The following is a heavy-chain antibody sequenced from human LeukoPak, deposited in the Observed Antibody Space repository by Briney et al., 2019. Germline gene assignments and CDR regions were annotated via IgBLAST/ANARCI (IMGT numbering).Heavy chain of an antibody. CDR1: GFTFSSYA. CDR2: LSASGANT. D-gene: IGHD2-15*01. V-gene: IGHV3-23*01. J-gene: IGHJ6*02. CDR3: AKGVGCSGGTCYSGHGMDV. Sequence: GGSLRLSCAASGFTFSSYAMSWVRQAPGKGLEWVSALSASGANTYYADSVKGRFTISRDNSKNTLYLQVNSLRAENTAVYYCAKGVGCSGGTCYSGHGMDVWGQGTTVTVSS.